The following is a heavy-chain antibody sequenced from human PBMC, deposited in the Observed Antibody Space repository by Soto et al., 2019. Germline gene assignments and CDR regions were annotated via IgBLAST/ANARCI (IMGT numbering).Heavy chain of an antibody. CDR3: ARDGGSWNYYHHGIDV. Sequence: PSETLSLTCTVSGGSISSYYWSWIRQPPGKGMELIGHIYYSGSTKYNPSLTGRATISLDTSRSQSSLQLSSVTAADTAVYYCARDGGSWNYYHHGIDVWGQGTMVTVSS. CDR1: GGSISSYY. J-gene: IGHJ6*02. D-gene: IGHD3-16*01. CDR2: IYYSGST. V-gene: IGHV4-59*01.